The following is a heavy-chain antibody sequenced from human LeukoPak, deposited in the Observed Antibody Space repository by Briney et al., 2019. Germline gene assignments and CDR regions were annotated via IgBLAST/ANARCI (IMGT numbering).Heavy chain of an antibody. D-gene: IGHD6-19*01. CDR2: MNPSSGNT. Sequence: ASVKVSCKASGYTFTSYGISWVRQAPGQGLEWMGWMNPSSGNTGYAQKFQGRVTITRNTSISTAYMELSSLRSEDTAVYYCARDLRYSSGWYVQRNYYYYMDVWGKGTTVTVSS. CDR1: GYTFTSYG. V-gene: IGHV1-8*03. J-gene: IGHJ6*03. CDR3: ARDLRYSSGWYVQRNYYYYMDV.